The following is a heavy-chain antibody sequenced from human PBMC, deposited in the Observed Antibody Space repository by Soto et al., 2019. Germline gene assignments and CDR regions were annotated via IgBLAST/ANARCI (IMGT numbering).Heavy chain of an antibody. D-gene: IGHD6-19*01. Sequence: SQTLSLTCAISGDSVSSNTDAWNWIRSSPSRGLEWLGRTYYRSNWRHDYAVSVRSRITVNPDTSKNHFSLQLNSVTPEDTAVYYCARGVAGSGFDLWGQGTLVTVSS. CDR2: TYYRSNWRH. V-gene: IGHV6-1*01. J-gene: IGHJ4*02. CDR3: ARGVAGSGFDL. CDR1: GDSVSSNTDA.